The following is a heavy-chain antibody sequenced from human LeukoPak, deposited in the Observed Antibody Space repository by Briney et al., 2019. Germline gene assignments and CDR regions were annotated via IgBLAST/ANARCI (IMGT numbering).Heavy chain of an antibody. CDR3: ARQGVSVGATSFDY. CDR1: GGSISSYY. CDR2: IYYSGST. Sequence: IPSETLSLTCTVSGGSISSYYWSWIRQPPGKGLEWIGYIYYSGSTNYNPSLKSRVTISVDTSKNQFSLKLSSVTAADTAVYYCARQGVSVGATSFDYWGQGTLVTVSS. V-gene: IGHV4-59*08. J-gene: IGHJ4*02. D-gene: IGHD1-26*01.